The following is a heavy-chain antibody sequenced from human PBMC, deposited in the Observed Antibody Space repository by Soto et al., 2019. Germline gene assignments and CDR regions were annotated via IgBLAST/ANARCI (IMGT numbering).Heavy chain of an antibody. Sequence: QVQLVESGGGVVQPGRSLRLSCAASGFTFSSYGMHWVRQAPGKGLEWVVVISYDGSNKYYADSVKGRFTISRDNSKNTLYLQMNSLRAEDTAVYYCAKGWVYDSSGWSFDYWGQGTLVNASS. D-gene: IGHD3-22*01. J-gene: IGHJ4*02. CDR1: GFTFSSYG. CDR2: ISYDGSNK. V-gene: IGHV3-30*18. CDR3: AKGWVYDSSGWSFDY.